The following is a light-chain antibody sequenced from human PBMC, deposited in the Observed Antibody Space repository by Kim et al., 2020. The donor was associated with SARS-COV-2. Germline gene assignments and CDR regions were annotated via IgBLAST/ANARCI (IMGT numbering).Light chain of an antibody. CDR1: SSNVGAGYD. CDR3: QSYDSSLSGWV. Sequence: QEGTISCTASSSNVGAGYDGHWYQQRPGTVPKLLIYGNSNRPSGVPDRFSGSKSGTSASLAITGLQAEDEADYYCQSYDSSLSGWVFGGGTQLTVL. CDR2: GNS. V-gene: IGLV1-40*01. J-gene: IGLJ3*02.